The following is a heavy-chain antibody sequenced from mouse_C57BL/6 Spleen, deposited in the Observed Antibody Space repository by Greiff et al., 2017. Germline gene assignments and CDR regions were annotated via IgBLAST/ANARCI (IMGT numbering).Heavy chain of an antibody. CDR2: IYPGSGST. CDR3: ARGSDYDYDLQGWFAY. CDR1: GYTFTSYW. J-gene: IGHJ3*01. Sequence: QVQLQQPGAELVKPGASVKMSCKASGYTFTSYWITWVKQRPGQGLEWIGDIYPGSGSTNYNEKFKSKATLTVDTSSSTAYMQLSSLTSEDSAVYYCARGSDYDYDLQGWFAYWGQGTLVTVSA. V-gene: IGHV1-55*01. D-gene: IGHD2-4*01.